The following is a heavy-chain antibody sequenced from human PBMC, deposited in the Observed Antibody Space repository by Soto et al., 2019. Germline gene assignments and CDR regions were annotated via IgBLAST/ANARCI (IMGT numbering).Heavy chain of an antibody. CDR2: ISGGGDAT. V-gene: IGHV3-23*01. CDR3: ARKVPGSTTRPDYWYFDL. D-gene: IGHD3-10*01. J-gene: IGHJ2*01. CDR1: GFTFISYA. Sequence: EVQLLESGGGLVQPGGSLRLSCAASGFTFISYAMNWVRQAPGKGLQWVSAISGGGDATFYADSVKGRFTISRDNSRNTMNLQMNSLGADDTAVYYCARKVPGSTTRPDYWYFDLWGRGTLVTVSS.